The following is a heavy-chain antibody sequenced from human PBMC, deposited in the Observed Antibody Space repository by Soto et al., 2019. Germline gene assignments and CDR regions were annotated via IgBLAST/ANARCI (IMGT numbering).Heavy chain of an antibody. V-gene: IGHV3-73*01. CDR2: IRSKANSYAT. Sequence: EVQLVESGGGLVQPGGSLKLSCAASGFTFSGSAMHWVRQASGKGLEWVGRIRSKANSYATAYAASVKDRFTISRDDSKNTAYRKMSSLKTEETVVYYWTRLGRSGGSTPDFWGQGTVVTLSS. D-gene: IGHD3-10*01. CDR1: GFTFSGSA. CDR3: TRLGRSGGSTPDF. J-gene: IGHJ4*02.